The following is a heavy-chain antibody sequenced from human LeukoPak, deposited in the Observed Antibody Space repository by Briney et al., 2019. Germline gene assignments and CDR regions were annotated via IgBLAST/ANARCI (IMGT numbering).Heavy chain of an antibody. Sequence: SETLSLTCTVSGSSISSYYWSWIRQPPGKGLEWIGYIYYSGGTSYNPSLKSRVTISLDTSKNQLSLKLSSVTAADTAVFYCVRLFSAWEIDIWGQGTMVTVSS. CDR1: GSSISSYY. CDR2: IYYSGGT. D-gene: IGHD6-19*01. V-gene: IGHV4-59*01. J-gene: IGHJ3*02. CDR3: VRLFSAWEIDI.